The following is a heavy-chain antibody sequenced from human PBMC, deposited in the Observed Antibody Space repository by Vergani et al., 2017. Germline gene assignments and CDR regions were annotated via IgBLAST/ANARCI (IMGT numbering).Heavy chain of an antibody. CDR2: INPNSGGT. CDR3: ARDLAVAGTSTYYYYGMDV. Sequence: QVQLVQSGAEVKKPGASVKVSCKASGYTFTSYGISWVRQAPGQGLEWMGWINPNSGGTNYAQKFQGRVTMTRDTSISTAYMELSRLRSDDTAVYYCARDLAVAGTSTYYYYGMDVWGQGTTVTVSS. V-gene: IGHV1-2*02. CDR1: GYTFTSYG. D-gene: IGHD6-19*01. J-gene: IGHJ6*02.